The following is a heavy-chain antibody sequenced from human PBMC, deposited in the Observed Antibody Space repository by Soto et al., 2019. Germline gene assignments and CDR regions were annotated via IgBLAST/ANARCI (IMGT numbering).Heavy chain of an antibody. J-gene: IGHJ4*02. CDR3: ARDSSASATSYSFDY. D-gene: IGHD3-10*01. CDR1: GYKFINHY. CDR2: INPNGGGT. V-gene: IGHV1-46*01. Sequence: ASVKVSCKASGYKFINHYIHWVRQAPGAGLEWMGIINPNGGGTDYAQKFQGRVTMTTDTYASTVHMELSSLRSEDTAVYFCARDSSASATSYSFDYWGQGTLVTVSS.